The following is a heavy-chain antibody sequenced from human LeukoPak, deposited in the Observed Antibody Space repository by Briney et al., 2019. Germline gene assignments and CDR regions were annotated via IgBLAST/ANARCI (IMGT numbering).Heavy chain of an antibody. Sequence: SETLSPPCAVYGGSFSGYYWSWIRPPPGKGQEWSGEINHSGSTNYNPSLKSRVTISVDTSKNQFSLKLSSVTAADTAVYYCARGVYDFWSGEAGELDYWGQGTLVTVSS. J-gene: IGHJ4*02. CDR2: INHSGST. CDR3: ARGVYDFWSGEAGELDY. D-gene: IGHD3-3*01. V-gene: IGHV4-34*01. CDR1: GGSFSGYY.